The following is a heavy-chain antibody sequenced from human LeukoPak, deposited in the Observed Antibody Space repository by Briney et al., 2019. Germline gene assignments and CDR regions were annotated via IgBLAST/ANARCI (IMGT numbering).Heavy chain of an antibody. D-gene: IGHD3-10*01. CDR1: GGSFSGYY. J-gene: IGHJ4*02. CDR3: ARRRGAYGSVYGYFDY. V-gene: IGHV4-34*01. Sequence: SETLSLTCAVYGGSFSGYYWSWIRQPPGKGLEWIGEINHSGSTNYNPSLKSRVTISVDTSKNQFSLKLSSVTAADTAVYYRARRRGAYGSVYGYFDYWGQGTLVTVSS. CDR2: INHSGST.